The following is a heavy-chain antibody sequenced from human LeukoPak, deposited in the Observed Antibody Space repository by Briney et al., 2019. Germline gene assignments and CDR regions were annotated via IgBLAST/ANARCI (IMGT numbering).Heavy chain of an antibody. CDR2: INPNSGGT. CDR3: ARCKVADPIDY. CDR1: GYTFTGYY. V-gene: IGHV1-2*02. Sequence: GASVRLSCKASGYTFTGYYMHWVRQAPGQGLEWMGWINPNSGGTNYAQKFEGRVTMTRDTSISTAYMELSRLRSDDTAVYYCARCKVADPIDYWGHGNLVPVSS. J-gene: IGHJ4*01. D-gene: IGHD6-19*01.